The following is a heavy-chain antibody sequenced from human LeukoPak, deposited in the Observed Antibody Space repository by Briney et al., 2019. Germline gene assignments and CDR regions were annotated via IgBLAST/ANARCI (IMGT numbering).Heavy chain of an antibody. Sequence: ASVKVSCKVSGYTLTELSMHRVRQAPGKGLEWMGGFDPEDGETIYAQKFLGRVTMTEDTSTDTAYMELSSLRSEDTAVYYCATLNYYDSSGYYQGESWFDPWGQGTLVTVSS. CDR1: GYTLTELS. CDR3: ATLNYYDSSGYYQGESWFDP. V-gene: IGHV1-24*01. CDR2: FDPEDGET. J-gene: IGHJ5*02. D-gene: IGHD3-22*01.